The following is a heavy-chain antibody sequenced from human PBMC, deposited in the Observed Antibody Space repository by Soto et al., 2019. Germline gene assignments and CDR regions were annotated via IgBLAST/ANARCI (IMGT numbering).Heavy chain of an antibody. J-gene: IGHJ4*02. Sequence: EASVKVSCKTSGYTFTTYYMHWVRQAPGQGLEWLGMINPSDGGTSYAQKFQGRVTMTRDTSTSTVYMELSGLRSEDTAVYYCFTTMLRGVYFDYWGQGTLVTVSS. CDR1: GYTFTTYY. CDR3: FTTMLRGVYFDY. D-gene: IGHD3-10*01. CDR2: INPSDGGT. V-gene: IGHV1-46*01.